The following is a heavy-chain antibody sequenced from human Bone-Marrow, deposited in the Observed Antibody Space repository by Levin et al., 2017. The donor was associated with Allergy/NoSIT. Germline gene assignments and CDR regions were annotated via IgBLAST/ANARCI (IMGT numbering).Heavy chain of an antibody. J-gene: IGHJ6*02. CDR3: ARAGWLAAADYYYYYGMDV. CDR1: GFTFSDYY. Sequence: GGSLRLSCAASGFTFSDYYMSWIRQAPGKGLEWVSYISSSGSTIYYADSVKGRFTISRDNAKNSLYLQMNSLRAEDTAVYYCARAGWLAAADYYYYYGMDVWGQGTTVTVSS. V-gene: IGHV3-11*01. D-gene: IGHD6-13*01. CDR2: ISSSGSTI.